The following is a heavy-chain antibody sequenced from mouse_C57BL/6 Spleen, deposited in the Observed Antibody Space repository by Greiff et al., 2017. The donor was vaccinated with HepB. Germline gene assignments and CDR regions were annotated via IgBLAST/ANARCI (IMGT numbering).Heavy chain of an antibody. CDR1: GFNIKDDY. J-gene: IGHJ3*01. Sequence: EVQLQQSGAELVRPGASVKLSCTASGFNIKDDYMHWVKQRPEQGLEWIGWIDPENGDTEYASKFQGKATITADTSSNTAYLQLSSLTSEDTAVYYCTPLPSFAYGGQGTLVTVSA. V-gene: IGHV14-4*01. CDR3: TPLPSFAY. CDR2: IDPENGDT.